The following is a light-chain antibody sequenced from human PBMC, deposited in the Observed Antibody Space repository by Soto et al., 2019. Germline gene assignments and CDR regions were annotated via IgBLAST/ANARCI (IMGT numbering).Light chain of an antibody. CDR2: GAS. V-gene: IGKV3-15*01. J-gene: IGKJ4*01. CDR1: QSVSSN. CDR3: QQYNNWPLT. Sequence: EIVMTQSPATLSVSPGARATLSCRASQSVSSNLAWYQQKPGQAPRLLMYGASTRATGIPATFSGSGSGTEFTLTISSLQSEDFAVYYCQQYNNWPLTFGGGTKVEIK.